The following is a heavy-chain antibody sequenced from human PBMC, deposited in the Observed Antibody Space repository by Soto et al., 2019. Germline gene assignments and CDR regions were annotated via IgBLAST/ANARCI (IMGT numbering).Heavy chain of an antibody. CDR1: GGPFSGYY. Sequence: SETLSLTCAVYGGPFSGYYWSWIRQPAGKGLEWIGRIYTGGSTNYSPSLKSRVTMSVDTSKNQFSLRLTSVTAADTAVYYCARASVGPPGGGSWTMPFDIWGRGTLVTVS. CDR2: IYTGGST. J-gene: IGHJ4*02. CDR3: ARASVGPPGGGSWTMPFDI. D-gene: IGHD2-15*01. V-gene: IGHV4-59*10.